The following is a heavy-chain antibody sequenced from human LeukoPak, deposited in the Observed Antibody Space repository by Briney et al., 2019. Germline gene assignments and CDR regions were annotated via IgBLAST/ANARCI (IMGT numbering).Heavy chain of an antibody. CDR3: ALRGLVRGFDP. CDR1: GGSISSGNYY. V-gene: IGHV4-61*02. Sequence: SETLSLTCTVSGGSISSGNYYWTWIRQPAGKGLEWIGRIYTSGSTNYNPSLKSRVTISVDTSKNQFSLKLSSVTAADTAVYYCALRGLVRGFDPWGQGTLVTVSS. CDR2: IYTSGST. J-gene: IGHJ5*02. D-gene: IGHD2-2*01.